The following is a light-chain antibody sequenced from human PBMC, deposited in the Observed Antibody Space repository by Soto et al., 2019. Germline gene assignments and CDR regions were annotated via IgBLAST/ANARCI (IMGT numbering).Light chain of an antibody. CDR3: QQYDHLSLT. J-gene: IGKJ4*01. CDR1: QDITNS. CDR2: DAS. V-gene: IGKV1-33*01. Sequence: DIQMTQSPSSLSASVGDRVTITCQASQDITNSLNWYQQKPGKAPNILIFDASNLDAGVPSRFSGSGSGTYFTFTIHSLQPEDVATYYCQQYDHLSLTFGGGTKVEIK.